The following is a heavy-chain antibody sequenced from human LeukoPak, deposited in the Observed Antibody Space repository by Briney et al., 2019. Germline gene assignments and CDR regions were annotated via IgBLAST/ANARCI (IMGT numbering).Heavy chain of an antibody. V-gene: IGHV4-59*01. D-gene: IGHD6-19*01. Sequence: SETLSLTCTVSGGSISSYYWSWIRQPPGKGLEWIGYIYYCGSTNYNPSLKSRVTISVDTSKNQFSLKLSSVTAADTAVYYCARFPYSSGADYWGQGTLVTVSS. CDR3: ARFPYSSGADY. CDR2: IYYCGST. J-gene: IGHJ4*02. CDR1: GGSISSYY.